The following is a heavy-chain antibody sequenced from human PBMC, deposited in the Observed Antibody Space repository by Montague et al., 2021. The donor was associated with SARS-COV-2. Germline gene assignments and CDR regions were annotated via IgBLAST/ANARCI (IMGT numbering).Heavy chain of an antibody. CDR3: ASLGDGVVPSPILGVGPYYSYYYMDV. CDR2: IHHDGST. V-gene: IGHV4-34*01. CDR1: GGSFSTYS. J-gene: IGHJ6*03. Sequence: SETLSLTCAVHGGSFSTYSWNWIRQPPGKGLEWIGEIHHDGSTNYNPSLKSRVTISADTSKNQFSLKLTSVAAADTAVYYCASLGDGVVPSPILGVGPYYSYYYMDVWGKGTTVTVSS. D-gene: IGHD3-10*01.